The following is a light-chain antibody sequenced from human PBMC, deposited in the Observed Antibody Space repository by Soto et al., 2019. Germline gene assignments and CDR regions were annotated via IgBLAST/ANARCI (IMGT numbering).Light chain of an antibody. Sequence: EIVLTQSPATLSLSPGERATLSCRASQSVSRHLAWYQQKPGQAPRLLIYDISYTATGIPARFSGSGSGTDFTLTISSLEPEDFAVYYCQQRSNWPRNTFGQGTKLESK. CDR3: QQRSNWPRNT. J-gene: IGKJ2*01. CDR1: QSVSRH. CDR2: DIS. V-gene: IGKV3-11*01.